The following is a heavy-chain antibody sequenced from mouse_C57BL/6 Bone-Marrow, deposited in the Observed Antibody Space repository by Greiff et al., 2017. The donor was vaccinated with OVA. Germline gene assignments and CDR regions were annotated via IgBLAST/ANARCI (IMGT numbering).Heavy chain of an antibody. D-gene: IGHD1-1*01. J-gene: IGHJ3*01. Sequence: EVMLVESGGGLVKPGGSLKLSCAASGFTFSSYAMSWVRQTPEKRLEWVATISDGGSYTYYPDNVKGRSTISRDNAKNNLYLQMSQLRSEDTAVYYCARRGMYGSSAWFAYWGQGTLVTVSA. CDR3: ARRGMYGSSAWFAY. V-gene: IGHV5-4*03. CDR1: GFTFSSYA. CDR2: ISDGGSYT.